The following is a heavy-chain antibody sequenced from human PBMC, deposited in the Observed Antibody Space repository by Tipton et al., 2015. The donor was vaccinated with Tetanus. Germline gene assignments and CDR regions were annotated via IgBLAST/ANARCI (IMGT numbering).Heavy chain of an antibody. CDR2: VYYSGST. CDR1: GASISGSPYF. V-gene: IGHV4-31*03. J-gene: IGHJ5*02. Sequence: TLSLTCSVSGASISGSPYFWNWIRHQPGKGLEWIGYVYYSGSTFYNPALESRVTISVDTSKNQFSLNLTSVTAADTAMYYCARDQGGGRVVRLNWFAPWGQGTLVTVSS. D-gene: IGHD6-6*01. CDR3: ARDQGGGRVVRLNWFAP.